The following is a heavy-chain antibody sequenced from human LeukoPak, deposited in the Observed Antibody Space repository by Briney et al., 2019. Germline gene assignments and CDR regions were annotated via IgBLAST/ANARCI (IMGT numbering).Heavy chain of an antibody. V-gene: IGHV1-18*04. Sequence: ASVKVSCKASGYTFTSYGISWVRQAPGQGLEWMGWISAYSGNTNYAQKLQGRVTMTTDTSTSTAYMELRSLRSDDTAVYYCARGRYGSGSYYDLFDYWGQGTLVTVSS. J-gene: IGHJ4*02. CDR3: ARGRYGSGSYYDLFDY. CDR1: GYTFTSYG. D-gene: IGHD3-10*01. CDR2: ISAYSGNT.